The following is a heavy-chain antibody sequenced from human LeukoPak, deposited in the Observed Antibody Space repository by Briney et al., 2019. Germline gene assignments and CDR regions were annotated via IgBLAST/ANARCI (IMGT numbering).Heavy chain of an antibody. CDR2: ISGNGAFI. Sequence: GGSQRLSCLASGFAFSSCALSWVRQAPGKGLEWVSSISGNGAFIYYADSVKGRFTISRDNSKNTLYLQMNSLRAEDTAVYYCARGIAAAGTTYYYYYGMDVWGKGTTVTVSS. J-gene: IGHJ6*04. CDR1: GFAFSSCA. CDR3: ARGIAAAGTTYYYYYGMDV. D-gene: IGHD6-13*01. V-gene: IGHV3-23*01.